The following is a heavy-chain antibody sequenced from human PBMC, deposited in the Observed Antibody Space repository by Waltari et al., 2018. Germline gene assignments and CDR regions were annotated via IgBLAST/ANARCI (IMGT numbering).Heavy chain of an antibody. Sequence: QLQLQESGPGLVKPSETLSLTCTVSGGSISSSSYYWGWIRQPPGKGLEWIGSIYYSGGTYYNLSLKSRVTISVDTAKNQFSLKLSSVTAADTAVYYWARDASRRGRRWFDPWGQGTLVTVSS. J-gene: IGHJ5*02. V-gene: IGHV4-39*07. CDR1: GGSISSSSYY. D-gene: IGHD3-16*01. CDR3: ARDASRRGRRWFDP. CDR2: IYYSGGT.